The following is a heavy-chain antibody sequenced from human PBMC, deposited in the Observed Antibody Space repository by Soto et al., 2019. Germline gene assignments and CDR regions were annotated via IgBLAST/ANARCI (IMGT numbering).Heavy chain of an antibody. CDR2: IKQDGSEK. J-gene: IGHJ6*02. CDR1: GFTFSSYW. CDR3: ASYDSTTYYYYYGIDV. D-gene: IGHD3-22*01. V-gene: IGHV3-7*01. Sequence: GGSLRLSCAASGFTFSSYWMSWVRQAPGKGLEWVANIKQDGSEKYYVDSVKGRFTISRDNAKNSLYLQMNSLRAEDTAVYYCASYDSTTYYYYYGIDVWGQATLVTVSS.